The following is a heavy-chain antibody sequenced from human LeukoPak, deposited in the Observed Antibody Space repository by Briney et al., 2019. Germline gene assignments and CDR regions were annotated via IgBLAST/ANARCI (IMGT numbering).Heavy chain of an antibody. CDR3: AKVTYGSGSYGAFDY. Sequence: GGSLRLSCAASGFTFSSYAMSWVRQAPGKGLEWVSGISGSGGRTYYADSVKGRFSISRDNSKSTLYLQMNSLRVEDTAVYYCAKVTYGSGSYGAFDYWGQGTLVTVSS. V-gene: IGHV3-23*01. J-gene: IGHJ4*02. D-gene: IGHD3-10*01. CDR1: GFTFSSYA. CDR2: ISGSGGRT.